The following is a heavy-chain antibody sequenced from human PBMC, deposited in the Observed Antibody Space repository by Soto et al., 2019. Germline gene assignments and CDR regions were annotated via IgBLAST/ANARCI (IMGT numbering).Heavy chain of an antibody. Sequence: SETLSLTCAVYGGSFSGYYWSWIRQPPGKGLEWIGEINHSGSTNYNPSLKSRVTISVDTSKNQFSLKLSSVTDADTAVYYCAEGGYYDSSGSLDYWGQGTLVTVSS. V-gene: IGHV4-34*01. CDR1: GGSFSGYY. D-gene: IGHD3-22*01. J-gene: IGHJ4*02. CDR3: AEGGYYDSSGSLDY. CDR2: INHSGST.